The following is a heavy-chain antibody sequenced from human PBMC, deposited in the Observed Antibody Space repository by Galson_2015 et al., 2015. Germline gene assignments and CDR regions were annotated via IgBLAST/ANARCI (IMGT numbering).Heavy chain of an antibody. J-gene: IGHJ6*02. Sequence: SLRLSCAASGFTFSNAWMSRVRQAPGKGLEWVGRIKSKTDGGTTDYAAPVKGRFTISRDDSKNTLYLQMNSLKTEDTAVYYCTTKPSVYGMDVWGQGTTVTVSS. V-gene: IGHV3-15*01. CDR3: TTKPSVYGMDV. CDR2: IKSKTDGGTT. CDR1: GFTFSNAW.